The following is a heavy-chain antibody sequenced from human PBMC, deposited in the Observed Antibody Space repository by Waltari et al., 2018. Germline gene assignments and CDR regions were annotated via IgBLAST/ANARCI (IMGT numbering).Heavy chain of an antibody. Sequence: QLQLQESGPGLMKPSATLSLSCTVSGASLTTYCRRWIRQPPWKGLDYIGYIHDIGDTNYSPSLRSRVSMSMDTSKNQFSLKVSSVTAADSAVYYCARVHGSESPLSWGTDVWGQGTAVTVSS. J-gene: IGHJ6*02. CDR3: ARVHGSESPLSWGTDV. V-gene: IGHV4-59*01. CDR2: IHDIGDT. CDR1: GASLTTYC.